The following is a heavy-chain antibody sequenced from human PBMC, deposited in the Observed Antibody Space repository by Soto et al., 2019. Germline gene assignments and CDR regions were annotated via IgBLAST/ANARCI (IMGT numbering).Heavy chain of an antibody. J-gene: IGHJ3*02. CDR3: ARMRNGDWAFEI. CDR1: GGTLSSYT. V-gene: IGHV1-69*02. Sequence: SVKVSCKASGGTLSSYTISWVRQAPGQGLEWMGRIIPILGIANYAQKFQGRVTITADKSTSTAYMELSSLRSEDTAVYYCARMRNGDWAFEIWGQGTMVTVSS. D-gene: IGHD2-21*01. CDR2: IIPILGIA.